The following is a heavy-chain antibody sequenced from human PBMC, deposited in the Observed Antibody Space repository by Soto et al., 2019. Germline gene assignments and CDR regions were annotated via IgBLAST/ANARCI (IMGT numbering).Heavy chain of an antibody. CDR3: ARQSSGWYNWFDP. D-gene: IGHD6-19*01. Sequence: SETLSLTCTVSGGSISSSSYYWGWIRQPPGKGLEWIGSIYYSGSIYYNPSLKSRVTISVDTSKNQFSLKPSSVTAAETAVYYCARQSSGWYNWFDPWGQGTLVTVS. V-gene: IGHV4-39*01. CDR1: GGSISSSSYY. J-gene: IGHJ5*02. CDR2: IYYSGSI.